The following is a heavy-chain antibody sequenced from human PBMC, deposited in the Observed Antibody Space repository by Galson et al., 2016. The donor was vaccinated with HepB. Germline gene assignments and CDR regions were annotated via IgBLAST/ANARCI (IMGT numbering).Heavy chain of an antibody. Sequence: SLRLSCAASGFTFGDYGMHWVRQAPGKGLEWVAVIWNDGSHKYYADSVKGRFTISRDNSKNTLYLQMNSLRAEDTALYYCARVNDYGDNPLGAFDIWGQGTMVTNSS. CDR2: IWNDGSHK. D-gene: IGHD4-23*01. J-gene: IGHJ3*02. CDR1: GFTFGDYG. CDR3: ARVNDYGDNPLGAFDI. V-gene: IGHV3-33*01.